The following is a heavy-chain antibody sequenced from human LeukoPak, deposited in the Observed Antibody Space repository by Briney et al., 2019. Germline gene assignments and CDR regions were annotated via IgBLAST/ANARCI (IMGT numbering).Heavy chain of an antibody. J-gene: IGHJ4*02. V-gene: IGHV4-4*07. Sequence: SETLSLTCTVSGGSISSYYWSWIRQPAGKGLEWIGRIYTSGTTHYNPSLKSRVTMSVDTSKNQFSLKLSSVTAADTAVYYCTRLKVVVVPAAMSYWGQGTLVTVSS. CDR3: TRLKVVVVPAAMSY. CDR1: GGSISSYY. CDR2: IYTSGTT. D-gene: IGHD2-2*01.